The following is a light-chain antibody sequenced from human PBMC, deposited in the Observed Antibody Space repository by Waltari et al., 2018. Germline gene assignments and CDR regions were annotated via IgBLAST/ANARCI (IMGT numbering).Light chain of an antibody. Sequence: DIVMTQSPDSLAVSLGERVPINCRSSQNLLYNHDNKNYLAWFQQKPGQPPKLLIYWASTRESGVPDRFSGSGSGTEFTLTISSLQAADVAVYYCQQCYSTPYTFGQGTKLEIK. CDR3: QQCYSTPYT. V-gene: IGKV4-1*01. CDR1: QNLLYNHDNKNY. CDR2: WAS. J-gene: IGKJ2*01.